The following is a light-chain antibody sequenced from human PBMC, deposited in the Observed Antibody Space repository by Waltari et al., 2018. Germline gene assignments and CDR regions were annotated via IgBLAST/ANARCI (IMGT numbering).Light chain of an antibody. CDR2: SGS. Sequence: MTQSPLSLPVIPGEPASISCTSSRSLLNSNGYTYLDWYVQKPGQSPHLLIYSGSNRASGVPDRFTGSGSGTDFTLKISRVEAEDVGVYYCMQPLETPWTFGQGTKVEMK. V-gene: IGKV2-28*01. CDR3: MQPLETPWT. CDR1: RSLLNSNGYTY. J-gene: IGKJ1*01.